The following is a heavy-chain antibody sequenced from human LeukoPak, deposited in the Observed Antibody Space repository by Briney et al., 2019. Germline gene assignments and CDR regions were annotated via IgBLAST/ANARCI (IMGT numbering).Heavy chain of an antibody. CDR2: IYISGST. V-gene: IGHV4-4*07. CDR1: GGSISSYY. J-gene: IGHJ4*02. D-gene: IGHD3-22*01. Sequence: PSETLSLTCTVSGGSISSYYWSWIRQPAGKGLEWIGRIYISGSTNYNPSLKSRVTMSVDTSKNQFSLKLSSVTAADTAVYYCASGTDYYDSSGYLSPFDYWGQGTLVTVSS. CDR3: ASGTDYYDSSGYLSPFDY.